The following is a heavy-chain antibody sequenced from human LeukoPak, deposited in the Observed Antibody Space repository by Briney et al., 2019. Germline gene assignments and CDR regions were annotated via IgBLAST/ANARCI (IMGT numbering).Heavy chain of an antibody. CDR2: IYYSGST. J-gene: IGHJ4*02. V-gene: IGHV4-61*08. CDR1: GGSISSGGYS. D-gene: IGHD6-13*01. Sequence: SETLSLTCAVSGGSISSGGYSWSWIRQPPGKGLEWIGYIYYSGSTNYNPSLKSRVTISVDTSKNQFSLKLSSVTAADTAVYYCARFSSSWPIYYFDYWGQGTLVTVSS. CDR3: ARFSSSWPIYYFDY.